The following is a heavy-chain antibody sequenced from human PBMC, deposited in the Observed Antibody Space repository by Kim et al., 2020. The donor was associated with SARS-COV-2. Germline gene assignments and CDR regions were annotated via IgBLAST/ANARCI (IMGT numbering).Heavy chain of an antibody. J-gene: IGHJ2*01. V-gene: IGHV4-30-4*01. CDR3: ARGAFHSGDQPFTIYWFFDL. D-gene: IGHD7-27*01. CDR2: IYYSGTT. CDR1: GDSISGDYY. Sequence: SETLSLTCTVSGDSISGDYYWTWIRQPPGKGLEWIGYIYYSGTTYYNPSLESRIAISVDTSENQFSLNLNSVTAADTAVYYCARGAFHSGDQPFTIYWFFDLWGRGTLVTVSP.